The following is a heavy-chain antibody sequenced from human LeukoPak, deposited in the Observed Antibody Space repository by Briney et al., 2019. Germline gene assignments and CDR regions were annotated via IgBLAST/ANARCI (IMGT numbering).Heavy chain of an antibody. V-gene: IGHV1-2*02. Sequence: ASARVSCKASGYTFTGYYLHWVRLAPGQGLEWMGWINANSGGTDYPQKFQGRVTMTRDTSINTAYMELSRLRSDDTAVYYCARVGSPGIATWVYWGQGTLVTVSS. CDR1: GYTFTGYY. CDR2: INANSGGT. J-gene: IGHJ4*02. D-gene: IGHD6-13*01. CDR3: ARVGSPGIATWVY.